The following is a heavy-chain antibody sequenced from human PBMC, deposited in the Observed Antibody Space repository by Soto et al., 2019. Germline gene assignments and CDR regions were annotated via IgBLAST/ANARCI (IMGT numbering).Heavy chain of an antibody. V-gene: IGHV1-46*01. J-gene: IGHJ6*02. CDR3: AREFASDVTDSYYSYGMDV. Sequence: QVQLVQSGAEVKKPGASVKVSCKASGYTFTSYYMHWVRQAPGQGLEWMGIINPSGGITSYAQKFQGRVTMTRDTSTSKVYMELSSLRSEDTAVYYCAREFASDVTDSYYSYGMDVWGQGTTVTVSS. CDR1: GYTFTSYY. D-gene: IGHD2-21*02. CDR2: INPSGGIT.